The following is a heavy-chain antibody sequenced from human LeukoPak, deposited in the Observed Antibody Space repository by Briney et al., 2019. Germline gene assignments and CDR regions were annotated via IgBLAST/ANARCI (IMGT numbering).Heavy chain of an antibody. J-gene: IGHJ4*02. V-gene: IGHV4-59*01. CDR2: IYYRGST. CDR1: GGSISSYY. CDR3: ARVTGYTIEDYFDY. D-gene: IGHD3-9*01. Sequence: SETLSLTCTVSGGSISSYYWSWIRQPPGKGLEWIGYIYYRGSTDYNPSLKSRVTISVKTSKNQFSLKLRSVTAADTAVYYCARVTGYTIEDYFDYWGQGILVTVSS.